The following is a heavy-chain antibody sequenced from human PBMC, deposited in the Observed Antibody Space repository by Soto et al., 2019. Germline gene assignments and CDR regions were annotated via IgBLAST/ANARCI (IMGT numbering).Heavy chain of an antibody. CDR1: GDTFNTKS. J-gene: IGHJ4*02. CDR3: ERDISPLYSSGWVY. V-gene: IGHV3-21*05. CDR2: INTSTSYI. Sequence: GGSLRLSCAVSGDTFNTKSWNWVRQATGRGLEWLSYINTSTSYIYYADSVKGRFTLSRDNAKNSLYLQMNSLRAEDTAVYYCERDISPLYSSGWVYWGQGTLVTVSS. D-gene: IGHD6-19*01.